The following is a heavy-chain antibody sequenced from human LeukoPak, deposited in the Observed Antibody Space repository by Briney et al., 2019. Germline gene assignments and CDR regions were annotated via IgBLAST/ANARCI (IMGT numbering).Heavy chain of an antibody. CDR3: TIPLRVTTCFDALGI. V-gene: IGHV3-30*04. Sequence: GGSLRLSCAASGFTFSSYSMHWVRQAPGKGLEWVSGICYDGSNKYYADSVKGRFTISRDNSKNTLYLQMNSLTAEDTAVYYCTIPLRVTTCFDALGISGQATMVTV. D-gene: IGHD4-17*01. CDR2: ICYDGSNK. CDR1: GFTFSSYS. J-gene: IGHJ3*02.